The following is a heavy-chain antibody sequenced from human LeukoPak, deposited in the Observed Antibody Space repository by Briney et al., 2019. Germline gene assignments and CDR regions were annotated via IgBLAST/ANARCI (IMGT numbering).Heavy chain of an antibody. CDR1: GDSVSSNRAS. J-gene: IGHJ4*02. CDR3: SRSDGASDFDY. D-gene: IGHD5-24*01. Sequence: SQTLSLTCAISGDSVSSNRASWSWIRQSPSRGLEWLGRTYYRSKWYNDYAVSLKSRISINPDTSKNQFSLQLNSVTPEDTAVYYCSRSDGASDFDYWGQGTLITVSS. CDR2: TYYRSKWYN. V-gene: IGHV6-1*01.